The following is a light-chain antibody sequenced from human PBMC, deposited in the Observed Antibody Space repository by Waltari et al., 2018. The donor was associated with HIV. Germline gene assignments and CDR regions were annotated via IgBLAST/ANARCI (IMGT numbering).Light chain of an antibody. V-gene: IGLV2-14*01. CDR1: SSDVGSFKF. CDR3: SSFRRDSTQV. CDR2: EVS. Sequence: QSALTQPASVSGSPGQSITISCTGSSSDVGSFKFVSWYQQYPGKAPKLVIFEVSKRTSAVSSLFSASKSANTTSLTFSGLQAEDEADYHCSSFRRDSTQVFGGGTKLTVL. J-gene: IGLJ2*01.